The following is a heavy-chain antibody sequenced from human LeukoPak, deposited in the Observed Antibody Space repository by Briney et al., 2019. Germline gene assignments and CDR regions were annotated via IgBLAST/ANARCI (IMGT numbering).Heavy chain of an antibody. CDR2: IHYSGST. V-gene: IGHV4-59*02. D-gene: IGHD5-24*01. J-gene: IGHJ5*02. CDR1: GGSVDTYY. CDR3: ARDIGDDYTNWFDP. Sequence: PSETLSLTCTVSGGSVDTYYWSWIRQPLGKGLEWIGYIHYSGSTNYNPSLKSRVSISVDTSKNLFSLNLNSVTAADTAVYYCARDIGDDYTNWFDPWGQGTLVTVSS.